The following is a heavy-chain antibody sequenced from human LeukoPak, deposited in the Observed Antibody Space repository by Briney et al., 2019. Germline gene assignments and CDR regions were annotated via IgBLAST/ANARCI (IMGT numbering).Heavy chain of an antibody. CDR2: TSYSGNT. D-gene: IGHD1-14*01. Sequence: SETLSLTCSVSGGSISSFYCSWIRQPPGKGLEWIWYTSYSGNTNYNPSLKSRVTMSVDTSRKQFSLRLTSVTAADTAVYYCTRAPRKAWFDPWGQGTLVTVSS. V-gene: IGHV4-59*01. CDR1: GGSISSFY. CDR3: TRAPRKAWFDP. J-gene: IGHJ5*02.